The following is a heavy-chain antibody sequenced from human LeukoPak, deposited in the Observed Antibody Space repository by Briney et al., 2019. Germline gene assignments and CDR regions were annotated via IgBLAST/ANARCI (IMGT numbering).Heavy chain of an antibody. J-gene: IGHJ4*02. D-gene: IGHD4-17*01. CDR1: RVTFSGYT. Sequence: PGGSLRLSCTASRVTFSGYTMNWVRQAPGKGLEWVSSISSRSSDIYYAASVKGRFTISRDNARNSLYLQMNSLRAEDTAVYYCAREGMTTVPFDYWGQGTLVTVSS. V-gene: IGHV3-21*04. CDR2: ISSRSSDI. CDR3: AREGMTTVPFDY.